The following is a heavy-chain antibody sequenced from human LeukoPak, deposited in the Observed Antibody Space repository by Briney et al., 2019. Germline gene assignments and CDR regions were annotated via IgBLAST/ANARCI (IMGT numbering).Heavy chain of an antibody. V-gene: IGHV3-30*18. CDR3: AKDGTHSSNWYPDY. Sequence: GGSLRLSCAASGFXFSTYGMHWVRQAPGKGLEWVAVISFDGRNQYYSDSVKGRFTISRDNSYNTLYLQMNSLRPEDTAMYHCAKDGTHSSNWYPDYWGQGSLVTVSS. J-gene: IGHJ4*02. D-gene: IGHD6-13*01. CDR2: ISFDGRNQ. CDR1: GFXFSTYG.